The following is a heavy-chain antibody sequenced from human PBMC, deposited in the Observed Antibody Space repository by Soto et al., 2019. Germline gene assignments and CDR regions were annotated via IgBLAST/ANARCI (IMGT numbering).Heavy chain of an antibody. J-gene: IGHJ4*02. CDR2: IYYSGRS. Sequence: SETLSLTCTVSGGSISSGDNYWSWIRQPPGKGLEWIGYIYYSGRSYYKPSLKSRVTMSVDTSKNQFSLTLTSVTAADTAVYYCARGGGFDSWGRGTLVTVSS. CDR1: GGSISSGDNY. D-gene: IGHD3-16*01. V-gene: IGHV4-30-4*01. CDR3: ARGGGFDS.